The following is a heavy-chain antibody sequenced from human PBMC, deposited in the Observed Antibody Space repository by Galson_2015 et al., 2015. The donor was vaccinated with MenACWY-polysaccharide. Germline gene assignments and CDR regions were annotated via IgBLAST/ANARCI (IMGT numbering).Heavy chain of an antibody. CDR2: IKKDGSEK. J-gene: IGHJ6*02. CDR1: GFNFSNYW. V-gene: IGHV3-7*01. CDR3: ARGHYGMDV. Sequence: SLRLSCAVSGFNFSNYWMTWVRQAPGKGLEWVANIKKDGSEKYYVDSVKGRFTISRDNALYLQMNSLRAEDTAVYFCARGHYGMDVWGQGTTVTVSS.